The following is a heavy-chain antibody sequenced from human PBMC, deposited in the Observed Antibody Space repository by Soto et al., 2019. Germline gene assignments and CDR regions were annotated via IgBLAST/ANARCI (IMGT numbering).Heavy chain of an antibody. D-gene: IGHD3-9*01. Sequence: EVQLVESGGGLVQPGGSLRLSCAASGFTFSSYEMNWVRQAPGKGLEWVSYISSSGSTIYYADSVKGRFTISRDNAKNSLYLQMNSLRAEDTAVYYCASLRGRYFDRPRYWGQGTLVTVSS. CDR1: GFTFSSYE. J-gene: IGHJ4*02. V-gene: IGHV3-48*03. CDR3: ASLRGRYFDRPRY. CDR2: ISSSGSTI.